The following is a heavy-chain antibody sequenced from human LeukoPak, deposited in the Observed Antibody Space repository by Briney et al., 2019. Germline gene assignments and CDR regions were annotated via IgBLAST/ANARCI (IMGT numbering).Heavy chain of an antibody. CDR3: ARLSSGYYSSWFDP. J-gene: IGHJ5*02. CDR1: GGSISSYY. D-gene: IGHD3-22*01. V-gene: IGHV4-59*01. CDR2: IYYSGST. Sequence: ASETLSLTCTVSGGSISSYYWSWIRQPPGKGLDWIGYIYYSGSTNYNPSLKSRVTISVDTSKNQFSLKLSSVTAADTAVYYCARLSSGYYSSWFDPWGQGTLVTVSS.